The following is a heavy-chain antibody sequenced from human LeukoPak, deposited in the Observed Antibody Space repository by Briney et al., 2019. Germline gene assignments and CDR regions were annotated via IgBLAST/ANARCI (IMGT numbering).Heavy chain of an antibody. V-gene: IGHV4-59*01. Sequence: SETLSLTCTVSDGSIGSYYWSWIRQPPGKGLEWIGYIYYSGSTNYNPSLKSRVIISVDTSKNQFSLKLSSVTAADTAVYYCARIVMMYGPGGYYYYMDVWDKGTTVTVSS. D-gene: IGHD2-8*01. J-gene: IGHJ6*03. CDR3: ARIVMMYGPGGYYYYMDV. CDR2: IYYSGST. CDR1: DGSIGSYY.